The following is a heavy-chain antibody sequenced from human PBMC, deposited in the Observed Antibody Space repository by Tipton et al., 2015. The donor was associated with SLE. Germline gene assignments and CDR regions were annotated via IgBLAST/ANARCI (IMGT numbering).Heavy chain of an antibody. CDR3: ARRMYSATDEYFDY. V-gene: IGHV4-38-2*01. CDR1: GYSIRSGYY. CDR2: MYHSGST. D-gene: IGHD1-26*01. J-gene: IGHJ4*02. Sequence: TLSLTCAVSGYSIRSGYYWGWIRQPPGKGLEWIGSMYHSGSTYYNPSLKSRVTISVDTSKNQFSLKLSSVTAADAAFYYCARRMYSATDEYFDYWGQGTLVTVSS.